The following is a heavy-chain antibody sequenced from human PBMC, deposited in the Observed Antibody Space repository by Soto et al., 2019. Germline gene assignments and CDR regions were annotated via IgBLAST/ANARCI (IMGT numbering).Heavy chain of an antibody. D-gene: IGHD3-3*01. V-gene: IGHV1-69*13. Sequence: ASVKVSCKASGYTFTSYAISWVRQAPGQGLEWMGGIIPIFGTANYAQKFQGRVTITADESTSTAYMELSSLRSEDTAVYYCARAESYLDYDYYYYGMDVWGQGTTVTVSS. CDR3: ARAESYLDYDYYYYGMDV. CDR2: IIPIFGTA. J-gene: IGHJ6*02. CDR1: GYTFTSYA.